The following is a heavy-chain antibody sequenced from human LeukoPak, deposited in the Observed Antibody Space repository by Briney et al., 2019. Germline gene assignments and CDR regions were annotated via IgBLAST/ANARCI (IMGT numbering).Heavy chain of an antibody. V-gene: IGHV4-30-2*01. J-gene: IGHJ4*02. CDR2: IYHSGST. D-gene: IGHD2-15*01. CDR3: ARDSDGYVDY. Sequence: PSETLSLTCTVSGGSISSGGYYWSWIRQPPGKGLEWIGYIYHSGSTYYNPSLKSRVTISVDRSKNQFSLKLSSVTAADTAVYYCARDSDGYVDYWGQGTLVTVSS. CDR1: GGSISSGGYY.